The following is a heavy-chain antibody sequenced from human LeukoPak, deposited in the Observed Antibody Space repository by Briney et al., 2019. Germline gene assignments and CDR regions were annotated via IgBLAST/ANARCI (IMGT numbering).Heavy chain of an antibody. V-gene: IGHV3-33*01. CDR1: GFTFSSYG. J-gene: IGHJ5*02. Sequence: GRSLRLSCAASGFTFSSYGMHWVRQAPGKGLEWVAVIWYDGSNKYYADSVKGRFTISRDNSKNTLYLQMNSQRAEDTAVYYCARDLDSYGTRGAFDPWGQGTLVTVSS. CDR2: IWYDGSNK. D-gene: IGHD5-18*01. CDR3: ARDLDSYGTRGAFDP.